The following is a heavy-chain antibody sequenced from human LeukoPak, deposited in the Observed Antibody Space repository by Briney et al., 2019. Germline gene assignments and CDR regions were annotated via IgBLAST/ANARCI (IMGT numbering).Heavy chain of an antibody. CDR2: INPIFGTA. J-gene: IGHJ6*03. Sequence: SVKVSCKASGGTFISYDISWVRQAPGQGLGWMGGINPIFGTANYAQKFQGRVTITTDTSTSTAYMELRSLRSEDTAVDFYARDAKRVGLERGYYYYYYLDVWGKGTTVTVSS. V-gene: IGHV1-69*05. D-gene: IGHD1-1*01. CDR3: ARDAKRVGLERGYYYYYYLDV. CDR1: GGTFISYD.